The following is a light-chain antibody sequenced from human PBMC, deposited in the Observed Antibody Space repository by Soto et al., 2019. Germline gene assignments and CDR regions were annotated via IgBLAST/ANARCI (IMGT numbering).Light chain of an antibody. CDR2: DAS. Sequence: DIQMTQSPSSLSASVGDRVTITCQASQDISNFSNWYQQKPGKAPKLLIYDASNLETEVPSKFSGSGSGTDFTFTISSLQPEDIATYYCQQYDNLPITFGQGTRLEIK. J-gene: IGKJ5*01. CDR3: QQYDNLPIT. CDR1: QDISNF. V-gene: IGKV1-33*01.